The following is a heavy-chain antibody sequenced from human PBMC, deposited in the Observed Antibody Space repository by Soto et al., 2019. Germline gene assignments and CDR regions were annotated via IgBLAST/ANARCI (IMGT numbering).Heavy chain of an antibody. CDR2: INHSGNT. D-gene: IGHD3-9*01. CDR1: GRPFSGYY. J-gene: IGHJ4*02. V-gene: IGHV4-34*01. Sequence: SETLSHTSSASGRPFSGYYWSWLRQPPGTGLEWIGEINHSGNTNYKSSLKSRVTISVDTSKSQFSLKVNSVTAADTAVYYCARRIYDDVLTAWYFDSWGQGTLVTVSS. CDR3: ARRIYDDVLTAWYFDS.